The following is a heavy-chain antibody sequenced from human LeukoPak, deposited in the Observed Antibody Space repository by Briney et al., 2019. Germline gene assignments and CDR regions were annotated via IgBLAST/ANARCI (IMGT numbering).Heavy chain of an antibody. D-gene: IGHD6-13*01. Sequence: PGGSLRLSCAASGFTFSSYSMNWVRQAPGKGLEWVSSISSSSSYIYYADSVKGRFTISRDNAKNSLYLQMNSPRAEDTAVYYCARTIAAAGEVDYWGQGTLVTVSS. CDR1: GFTFSSYS. CDR2: ISSSSSYI. CDR3: ARTIAAAGEVDY. V-gene: IGHV3-21*01. J-gene: IGHJ4*02.